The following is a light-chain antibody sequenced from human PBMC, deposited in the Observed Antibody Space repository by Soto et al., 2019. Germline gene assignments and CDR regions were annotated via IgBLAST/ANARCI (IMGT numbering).Light chain of an antibody. J-gene: IGKJ4*01. V-gene: IGKV3-20*01. Sequence: EVVLTQSPGTLSLSPGERATLSCRADQSIRTLAWCQRKPGQAPRLLIYGVSSRATGIPDRFSGSGSGTDFTLTISRLEPEDFAVYYCQQYGSLPLTFGGGTKVEIK. CDR1: QSIRT. CDR2: GVS. CDR3: QQYGSLPLT.